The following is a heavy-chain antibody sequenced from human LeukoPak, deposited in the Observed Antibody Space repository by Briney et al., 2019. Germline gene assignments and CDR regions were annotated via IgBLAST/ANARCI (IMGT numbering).Heavy chain of an antibody. J-gene: IGHJ4*02. CDR3: ARGGGGDIVVVPAVFDY. Sequence: GGSLRLSCAACGFTFSCYGMHWVRQAPGKGLEWVAVLWYDGSNKYYANSVKGRFTISRDNSKNTLYLQMNSLRAEDTAVYYCARGGGGDIVVVPAVFDYWGQGTLVTVSS. CDR2: LWYDGSNK. CDR1: GFTFSCYG. V-gene: IGHV3-33*01. D-gene: IGHD2-2*01.